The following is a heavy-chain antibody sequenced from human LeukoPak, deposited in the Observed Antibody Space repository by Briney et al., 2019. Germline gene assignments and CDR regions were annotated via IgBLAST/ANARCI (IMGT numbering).Heavy chain of an antibody. CDR1: GGSFSGYY. CDR2: VNHSGST. CDR3: ARRYSSSWSHSYYYYMDV. J-gene: IGHJ6*03. Sequence: SETLSLTCAVYGGSFSGYYWSWIRQPPGKGLEWIGEVNHSGSTNYNPSLKSRVTISVDTSKNQFSLKLSSVTAADTAMYYCARRYSSSWSHSYYYYMDVWGKGTTVTVSS. V-gene: IGHV4-34*01. D-gene: IGHD6-13*01.